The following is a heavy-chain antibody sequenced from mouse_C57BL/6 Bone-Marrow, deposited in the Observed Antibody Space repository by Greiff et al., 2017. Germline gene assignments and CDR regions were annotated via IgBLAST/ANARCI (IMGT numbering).Heavy chain of an antibody. V-gene: IGHV1-81*01. CDR1: GYTFTSYG. D-gene: IGHD1-1*01. CDR2: IYPRSGNT. J-gene: IGHJ4*01. Sequence: QVQLQQSGAELARPGASVKLSCKASGYTFTSYGISWVKQRTGQGLEWIGEIYPRSGNTYYNEKFKGKATLTADKSSSTAYMELSSLTSEDSAVYFCARMYYYGSSYVCHVHYYAMDYWGQGTSVTVSS. CDR3: ARMYYYGSSYVCHVHYYAMDY.